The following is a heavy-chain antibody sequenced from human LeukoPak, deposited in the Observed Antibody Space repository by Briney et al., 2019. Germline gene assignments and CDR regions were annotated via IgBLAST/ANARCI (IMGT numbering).Heavy chain of an antibody. CDR1: GFTFSSYW. CDR2: INSDGSST. D-gene: IGHD3-22*01. J-gene: IGHJ4*02. Sequence: GGSLRLSCAASGFTFSSYWMHWVRQAPGKGLVWVSRINSDGSSTSYADSVKGRFTISRDNSKNTLYLQMNSLRAEDTAVYFCAKGYYYDSGGFSHFDYWGQGTLVTVSS. V-gene: IGHV3-74*01. CDR3: AKGYYYDSGGFSHFDY.